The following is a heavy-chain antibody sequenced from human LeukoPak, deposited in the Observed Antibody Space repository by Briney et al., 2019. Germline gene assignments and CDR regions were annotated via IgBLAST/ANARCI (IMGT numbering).Heavy chain of an antibody. CDR3: ARYNRCSSTSCYAFDI. CDR2: IYPGDSDT. J-gene: IGHJ3*02. D-gene: IGHD2-2*01. Sequence: GESLKISCKGSGYSFTSYWIGWVRQMPGKGLEWMGIIYPGDSDTRYSPSFQGQVTISADKSISTAYLQWSSLKASDTAMYYCARYNRCSSTSCYAFDIWGQGTMVTVSS. CDR1: GYSFTSYW. V-gene: IGHV5-51*01.